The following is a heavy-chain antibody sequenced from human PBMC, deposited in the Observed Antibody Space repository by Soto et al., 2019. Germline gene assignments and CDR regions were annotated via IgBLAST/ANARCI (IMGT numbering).Heavy chain of an antibody. CDR3: ARDSYFDLNRVGYYYYAMDV. D-gene: IGHD1-26*01. CDR2: IYYSGSA. J-gene: IGHJ6*02. CDR1: GGSVNSGSYY. V-gene: IGHV4-61*01. Sequence: QVQLQESGPGLVKPSETLSLTCTVSGGSVNSGSYYWSWIRQPPGKGLEWVGHIYYSGSATYNPSLQSRVTSLVDTAKDQFSLKLTSVTAADTAVYYCARDSYFDLNRVGYYYYAMDVWGQGTTVTVSS.